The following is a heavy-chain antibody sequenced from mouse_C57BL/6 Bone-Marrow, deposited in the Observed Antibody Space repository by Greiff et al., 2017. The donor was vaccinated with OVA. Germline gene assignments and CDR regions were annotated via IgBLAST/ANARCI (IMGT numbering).Heavy chain of an antibody. D-gene: IGHD3-2*02. CDR1: GFNIKDDY. CDR2: IDPENGDT. J-gene: IGHJ2*01. Sequence: VQLKESGAELVRPGASVKLSCTASGFNIKDDYMHWVKQRPEQGLEWIGWIDPENGDTEYASKFQGKATITADTSSNTAYLQLSSLTSEDTAVYYCTSKSGYYFDYWGQGTTLTVSS. V-gene: IGHV14-4*01. CDR3: TSKSGYYFDY.